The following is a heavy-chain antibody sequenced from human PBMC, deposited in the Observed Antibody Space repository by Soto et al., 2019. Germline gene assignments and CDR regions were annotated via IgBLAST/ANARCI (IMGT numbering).Heavy chain of an antibody. D-gene: IGHD6-13*01. CDR3: VRDSGAKLSSS. V-gene: IGHV1-69*13. Sequence: SVKVSCKASGGTFSSYRINWVRQAPGQGLEWVGGIVPIYRTADCAQKFQGRVTITADESARTSYMELRSLKSQDTPVYYCVRDSGAKLSSSWGQGTLVTVSS. CDR1: GGTFSSYR. J-gene: IGHJ4*02. CDR2: IVPIYRTA.